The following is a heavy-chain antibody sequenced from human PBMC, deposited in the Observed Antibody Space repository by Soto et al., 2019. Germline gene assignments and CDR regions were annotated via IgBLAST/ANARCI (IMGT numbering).Heavy chain of an antibody. J-gene: IGHJ5*02. V-gene: IGHV3-21*01. CDR2: IPSSTSYI. Sequence: DVQLVESGGGLVKPGGSLRLSCAASGFTFSTYNMNWVRQAPGKGLEWVSSIPSSTSYIFYADSVKGRFTISRDNAKNSLYLQMNSLRAEDTAVYYCARDFGGTLRFGESWGQGTLVTVSS. CDR3: ARDFGGTLRFGES. CDR1: GFTFSTYN. D-gene: IGHD3-10*01.